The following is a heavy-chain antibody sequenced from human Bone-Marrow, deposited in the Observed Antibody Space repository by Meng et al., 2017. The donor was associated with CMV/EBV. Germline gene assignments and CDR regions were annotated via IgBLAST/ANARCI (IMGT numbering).Heavy chain of an antibody. CDR1: GFTFSSYA. Sequence: QVQLGGSGGGVVQPGRSLGLSCAASGFTFSSYAMHWVRQAPGKGLEWVAVISYDGSNKYYADSVKGRFTISRDNSKNTLYLQMNSLRAEDTAVYYCARASRSSSWYEDYFDYWGQGTLVTVSS. CDR3: ARASRSSSWYEDYFDY. CDR2: ISYDGSNK. D-gene: IGHD6-13*01. J-gene: IGHJ4*02. V-gene: IGHV3-30-3*01.